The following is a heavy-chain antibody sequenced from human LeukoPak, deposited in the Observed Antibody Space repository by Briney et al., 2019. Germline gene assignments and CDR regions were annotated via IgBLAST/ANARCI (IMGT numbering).Heavy chain of an antibody. CDR3: AKGQSRDDFWSGYLPHFDY. D-gene: IGHD3-3*01. J-gene: IGHJ4*02. CDR2: ISAYNGDT. V-gene: IGHV1-18*01. Sequence: GASVKVSCKASGYIFTTYGISWVRQAPGQGLEWMGWISAYNGDTNYAQKLQGRVTMTTDTSTSTAYMELRSLRSDDTAVYYCAKGQSRDDFWSGYLPHFDYWGQGTLVTVFS. CDR1: GYIFTTYG.